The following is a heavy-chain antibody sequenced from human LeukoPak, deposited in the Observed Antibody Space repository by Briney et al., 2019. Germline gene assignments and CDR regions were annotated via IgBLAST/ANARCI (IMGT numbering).Heavy chain of an antibody. CDR3: ARDRQVPVATLDY. Sequence: GGSLRLSCAASGFTFSSYAMSWVRQAPGKGLEWVSAISGSGGSTYYADSVKGRFTISRDNAKNSLYLQMNSLRAEDTAVYYCARDRQVPVATLDYWGQGTLVTVSS. CDR1: GFTFSSYA. CDR2: ISGSGGST. J-gene: IGHJ4*02. V-gene: IGHV3-23*01. D-gene: IGHD2-2*01.